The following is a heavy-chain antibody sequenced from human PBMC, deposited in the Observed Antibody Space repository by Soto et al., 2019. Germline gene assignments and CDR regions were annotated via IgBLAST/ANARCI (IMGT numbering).Heavy chain of an antibody. CDR2: IKQDGSEK. CDR1: GFTFSSYW. V-gene: IGHV3-7*01. Sequence: PGGSLRLSCAASGFTFSSYWMSWVRQAPGKGLEWVANIKQDGSEKYYVDSVKGRFTISRDNAKNSLYLQMNSLRAEDTAVYYCAREIQLWLQNWFDPWGQGTLVTVSS. CDR3: AREIQLWLQNWFDP. J-gene: IGHJ5*02. D-gene: IGHD5-18*01.